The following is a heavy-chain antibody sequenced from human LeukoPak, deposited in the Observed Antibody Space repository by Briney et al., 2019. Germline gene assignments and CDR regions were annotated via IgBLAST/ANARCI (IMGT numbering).Heavy chain of an antibody. CDR3: ARGPNYYGSGSYLDY. CDR1: GGTFSSYA. Sequence: GASVKVSCKASGGTFSSYAISWVRQAPGQGLEWVGGIIPIFGTANYAQKLQGRATITADKSTSTAYMELSSLRSEDTAVYYCARGPNYYGSGSYLDYWGQGTLVTVSS. V-gene: IGHV1-69*06. CDR2: IIPIFGTA. J-gene: IGHJ4*02. D-gene: IGHD3-10*01.